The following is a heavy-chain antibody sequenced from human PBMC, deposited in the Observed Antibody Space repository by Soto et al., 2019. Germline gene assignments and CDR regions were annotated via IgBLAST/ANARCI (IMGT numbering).Heavy chain of an antibody. V-gene: IGHV3-21*01. CDR3: ARSPYYYGSGSYFSHYYGMDV. D-gene: IGHD3-10*01. Sequence: GGSLRLSCAASGVTFSSYSMNWVRQAPGKGLEWVSSISSSSSYIYYADSVKGRFTISRDNAKNSLYLQMNSLRAEDTAVYYCARSPYYYGSGSYFSHYYGMDVWGQGTTVTVSS. CDR2: ISSSSSYI. CDR1: GVTFSSYS. J-gene: IGHJ6*02.